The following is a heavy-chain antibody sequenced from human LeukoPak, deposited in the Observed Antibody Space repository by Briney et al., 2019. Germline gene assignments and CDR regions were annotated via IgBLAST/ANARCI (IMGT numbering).Heavy chain of an antibody. Sequence: PGRSLRLSCAASGFTFSSYGMHWVRQAPGKGLEWVAVIWYDGSNKYYADSVTGRFTISRDNSKNTLYLQMNSLRAEDTAVYYCAKDVEDFWSGYLDYWGQGTLVTVSS. D-gene: IGHD3-3*01. CDR1: GFTFSSYG. J-gene: IGHJ4*02. V-gene: IGHV3-33*06. CDR2: IWYDGSNK. CDR3: AKDVEDFWSGYLDY.